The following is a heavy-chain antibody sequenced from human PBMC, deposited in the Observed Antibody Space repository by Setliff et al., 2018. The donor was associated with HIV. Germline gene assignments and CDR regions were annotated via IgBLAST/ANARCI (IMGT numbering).Heavy chain of an antibody. Sequence: GGSLRLSCAVSGFSFSDYFMTWIRQAPGKGLEWVSYISGRGGVMAYADSVKGRFTISRDNAKNSLYLQMNSLRAEDTAVYYCASNGFWSGYSTILDYWGQGTLVTVSS. CDR2: ISGRGGVM. CDR1: GFSFSDYF. CDR3: ASNGFWSGYSTILDY. V-gene: IGHV3-11*01. D-gene: IGHD3-3*01. J-gene: IGHJ4*02.